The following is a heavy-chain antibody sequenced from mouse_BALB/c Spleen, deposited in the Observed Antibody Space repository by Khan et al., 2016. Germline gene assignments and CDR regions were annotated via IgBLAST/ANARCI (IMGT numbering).Heavy chain of an antibody. Sequence: VQLQQSGAELVKPGASVKLSCTASGFNIKDTYMHWVKQRPEQGLEWIGRIDPANGNTKYDQKFQGKATITADTTSNTAYLQLSSLTSEDTAVYYCSEGNGYPFGYWGQGTTLTVSS. V-gene: IGHV14-3*02. CDR3: SEGNGYPFGY. J-gene: IGHJ2*01. D-gene: IGHD2-2*01. CDR2: IDPANGNT. CDR1: GFNIKDTY.